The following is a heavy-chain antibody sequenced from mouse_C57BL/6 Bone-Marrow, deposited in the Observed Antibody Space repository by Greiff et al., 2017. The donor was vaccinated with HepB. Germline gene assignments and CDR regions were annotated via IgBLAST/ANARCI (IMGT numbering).Heavy chain of an antibody. Sequence: VKVEESGPGLVQPSQSLSITCTVSGFSLTSYGVHWVRQSPGKGLEWLGVIWSGGSTDYNAAFISRLSISKDNSKTQVFFKMNSLQADDTAIYYCARCLYYDYDGFAYWGQGTLVTVSA. CDR3: ARCLYYDYDGFAY. CDR2: IWSGGST. CDR1: GFSLTSYG. J-gene: IGHJ3*01. D-gene: IGHD2-4*01. V-gene: IGHV2-2*01.